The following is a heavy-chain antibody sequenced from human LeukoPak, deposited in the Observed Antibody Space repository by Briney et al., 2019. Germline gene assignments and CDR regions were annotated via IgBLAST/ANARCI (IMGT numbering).Heavy chain of an antibody. CDR2: INHSGST. CDR1: GGSFSGYY. D-gene: IGHD3-10*01. Sequence: PSETLSLTCAVYGGSFSGYYWSWIRQPPGKGLEWIGEINHSGSTNYNPSLKSRVTISVDTSKNQFSLKLSSVTAADTAVYYCARGGGRVRGVINRRYYYCMDVWGKGTTVTVSS. CDR3: ARGGGRVRGVINRRYYYCMDV. J-gene: IGHJ6*03. V-gene: IGHV4-34*01.